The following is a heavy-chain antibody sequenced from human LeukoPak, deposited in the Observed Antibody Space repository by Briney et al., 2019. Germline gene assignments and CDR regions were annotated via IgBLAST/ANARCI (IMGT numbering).Heavy chain of an antibody. V-gene: IGHV3-23*01. CDR1: GFTFSSYA. CDR2: ISGSGGST. J-gene: IGHJ6*02. CDR3: AKDSRYSSSWYSYYYGMDV. Sequence: GGSLRLSCAASGFTFSSYAMSWVRQAPGKGLEWVSAISGSGGSTYYADSVKGRFTISRDNSKNTLYLQMNSLRAEDTAVYYCAKDSRYSSSWYSYYYGMDVWGQGTTVTVSS. D-gene: IGHD6-13*01.